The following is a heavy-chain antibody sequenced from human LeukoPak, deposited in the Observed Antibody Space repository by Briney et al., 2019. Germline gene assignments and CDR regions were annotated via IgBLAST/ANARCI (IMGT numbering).Heavy chain of an antibody. J-gene: IGHJ4*02. CDR3: ARVNVDTAMAFDY. CDR1: GFTVSSNY. Sequence: GGSLRLSCAASGFTVSSNYMSWVRQAPGKGLEWVSVIYGGGSTYYADSVKGRFTTSRDNSKNTLYLQMNSLRAEDTAVYYCARVNVDTAMAFDYWGQGTLVTVSS. D-gene: IGHD5-18*01. V-gene: IGHV3-53*01. CDR2: IYGGGST.